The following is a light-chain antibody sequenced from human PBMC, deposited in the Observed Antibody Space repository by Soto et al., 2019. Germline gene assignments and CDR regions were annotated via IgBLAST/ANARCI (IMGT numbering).Light chain of an antibody. J-gene: IGLJ1*01. Sequence: QSALTQPASVSESPGQSITISCAGSNSDIGGYNFVSWYQQHPGKAPKIIIFEVNKRPSGISNRFSVSKSGNTASLTISGLQAEDEADYYCFSYRSSTTNVFGSGTKLTVL. CDR3: FSYRSSTTNV. V-gene: IGLV2-14*01. CDR2: EVN. CDR1: NSDIGGYNF.